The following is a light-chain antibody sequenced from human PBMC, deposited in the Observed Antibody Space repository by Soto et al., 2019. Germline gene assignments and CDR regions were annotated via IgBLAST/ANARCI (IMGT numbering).Light chain of an antibody. CDR3: QQRSNWPPYT. J-gene: IGKJ2*01. Sequence: EIVLTQSPATLSLSPGERATLSCRASQRVSSYLAWYQQKPGQAPRLLIYDASNRATGIPARFSGSGSGTDCTLTISSLEPEDFAVDYCQQRSNWPPYTFGQGTKLEIK. CDR1: QRVSSY. CDR2: DAS. V-gene: IGKV3-11*01.